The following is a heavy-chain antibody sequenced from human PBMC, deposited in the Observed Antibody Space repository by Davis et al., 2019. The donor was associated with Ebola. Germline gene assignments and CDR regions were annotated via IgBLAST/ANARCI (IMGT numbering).Heavy chain of an antibody. J-gene: IGHJ5*02. Sequence: ASVKVSCKASGYTFTGYYMHWVRQAPGQGLEWMGIINPSGGSTSYAQKFQGRVTMTRDTSISTAYMELSRLRSDDTAVYYCARGRSLRLTNNWFDPWGQGTLVTVSS. V-gene: IGHV1-2*02. CDR2: INPSGGST. CDR3: ARGRSLRLTNNWFDP. CDR1: GYTFTGYY. D-gene: IGHD1-26*01.